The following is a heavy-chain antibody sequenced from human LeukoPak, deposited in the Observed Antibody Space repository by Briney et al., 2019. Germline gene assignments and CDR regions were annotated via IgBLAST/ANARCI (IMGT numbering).Heavy chain of an antibody. J-gene: IGHJ4*02. CDR2: INPSGGST. D-gene: IGHD6-13*01. Sequence: GASVKVSCKASGYTFTSYYMHWVRQAPGQGLEWMGIINPSGGSTSYVQKFQGRVTMTRDTSTSTVYMELSSLRSEDTAVYYCARCTQEAAWYDSSSWYHFDYWGQGTLVTVSS. CDR1: GYTFTSYY. CDR3: ARCTQEAAWYDSSSWYHFDY. V-gene: IGHV1-46*01.